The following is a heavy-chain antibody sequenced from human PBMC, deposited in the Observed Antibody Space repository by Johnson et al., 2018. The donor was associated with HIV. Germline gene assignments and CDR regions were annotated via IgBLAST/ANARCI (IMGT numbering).Heavy chain of an antibody. D-gene: IGHD3-16*01. CDR1: GFTFSSYW. J-gene: IGHJ3*02. Sequence: VQLVESGGGLVQPGGSLRLSCAASGFTFSSYWMHWVRQAPGKGLVWVSRINSDGSSTSYADSVKGRVTLSRDNAKNTLYLQMNSLRAEDTAVYFCASQVRGLRLGVDAFDIWGQGTMVTVSS. V-gene: IGHV3-74*02. CDR3: ASQVRGLRLGVDAFDI. CDR2: INSDGSST.